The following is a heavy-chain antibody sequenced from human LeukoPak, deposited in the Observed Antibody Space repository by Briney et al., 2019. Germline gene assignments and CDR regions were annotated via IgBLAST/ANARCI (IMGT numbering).Heavy chain of an antibody. CDR3: ARDQLAYSGYDTLFDY. V-gene: IGHV3-30*04. CDR1: GFTFNSYA. Sequence: PGGSLRLSCAASGFTFNSYAIHWVRQAPGKGLEWEAVISYDGSNKYYAESVKGRFTISRDNSKNTLYLQLNSLRPDDTAVYYCARDQLAYSGYDTLFDYWGQGTLVTVSS. J-gene: IGHJ4*02. D-gene: IGHD5-12*01. CDR2: ISYDGSNK.